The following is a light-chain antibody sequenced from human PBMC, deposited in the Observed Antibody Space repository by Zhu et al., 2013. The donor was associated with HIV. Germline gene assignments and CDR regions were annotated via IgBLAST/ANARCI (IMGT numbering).Light chain of an antibody. J-gene: IGLJ2*01. CDR2: GDT. V-gene: IGLV1-47*02. CDR1: SSNIGKNF. CDR3: AAWDDSLSVV. Sequence: QSVLTQPPSVSAAPGQKVTISCSGSSSNIGKNFVSWYQHLPGTAPKLLIYGDTNRPSGVPDRFSGSKSGTSASLAISGLRSEDEADYYCAAWDDSLSVVFGGGTKLTVL.